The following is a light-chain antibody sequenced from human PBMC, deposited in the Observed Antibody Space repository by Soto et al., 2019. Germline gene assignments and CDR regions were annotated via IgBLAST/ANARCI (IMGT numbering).Light chain of an antibody. Sequence: EVVLTQSPGTLSLSPGERATLSCRTSQTISSGFLTWYQQTPGQAPRLLIYGASTRATGIPDRFSASGSGTDFTLTSSGLEPEDSAVYYCQLLTFGGGTKVEIK. CDR2: GAS. V-gene: IGKV3-20*01. J-gene: IGKJ4*01. CDR3: QLLT. CDR1: QTISSGF.